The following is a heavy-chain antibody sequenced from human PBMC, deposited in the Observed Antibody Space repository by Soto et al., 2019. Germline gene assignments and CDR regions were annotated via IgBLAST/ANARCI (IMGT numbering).Heavy chain of an antibody. J-gene: IGHJ4*02. CDR2: IWFDGSNK. CDR1: GFTFSSYG. V-gene: IGHV3-30*02. Sequence: GGSLRLSCAASGFTFSSYGMHWVRQAPGKGLDWVAVIWFDGSNKYYADSVKGRFTISRDSSKNTVSLEMTSLRAEDTAVYYCAKGGRQWLVTSDFNYWGQGA. CDR3: AKGGRQWLVTSDFNY. D-gene: IGHD6-19*01.